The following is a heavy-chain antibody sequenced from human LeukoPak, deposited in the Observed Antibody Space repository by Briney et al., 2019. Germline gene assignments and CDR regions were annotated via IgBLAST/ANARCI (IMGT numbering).Heavy chain of an antibody. J-gene: IGHJ4*02. CDR2: IYSSGSP. CDR3: ARDQGCSTTTCPFDY. CDR1: GGSISSYY. Sequence: KSSETLSLTCTVSGGSISSYYWSWIRQPAGKGLEWIGRIYSSGSPNYNPSLKSRVTMSVDTSKNQFSLKLTSVTAADTAVYYCARDQGCSTTTCPFDYWGQGTRVTVSS. V-gene: IGHV4-4*07. D-gene: IGHD2-2*01.